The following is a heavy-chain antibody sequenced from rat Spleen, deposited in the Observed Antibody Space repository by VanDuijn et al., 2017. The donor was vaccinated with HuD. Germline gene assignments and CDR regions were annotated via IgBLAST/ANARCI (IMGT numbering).Heavy chain of an antibody. CDR3: TRLITTTDY. CDR1: GFSFSNYY. CDR2: MNTGGDNT. Sequence: EVQLVESGGGLVQPGRSMKLSCAALGFSFSNYYMAWVRQAPTKGLEWVASMNTGGDNTYYRDSVKGRFTISRDNAKSTLSLQMNSLRSEDTATYYCTRLITTTDYWGQGVMVTVSS. D-gene: IGHD1-10*01. V-gene: IGHV5-25*01. J-gene: IGHJ2*01.